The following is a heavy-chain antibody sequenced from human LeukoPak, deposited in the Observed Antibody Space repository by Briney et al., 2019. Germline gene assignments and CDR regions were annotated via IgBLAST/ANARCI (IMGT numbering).Heavy chain of an antibody. CDR2: INGDGSTT. D-gene: IGHD5-18*01. V-gene: IGHV3-74*01. CDR1: GFTFSSYW. J-gene: IGHJ4*02. Sequence: PGGCLRLSCAASGFTFSSYWMHWVRQAPGKGLVWVSRINGDGSTTAYAESVKGRFTISRDNAKSSLYLQMNSLRAEDTAVYYCTRDAGTRLKYSFGYGDYWGQGALVTVSS. CDR3: TRDAGTRLKYSFGYGDY.